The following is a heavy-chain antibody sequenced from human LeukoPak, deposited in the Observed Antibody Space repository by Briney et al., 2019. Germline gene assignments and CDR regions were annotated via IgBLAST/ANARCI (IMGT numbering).Heavy chain of an antibody. J-gene: IGHJ4*02. CDR2: INWNGGST. CDR3: ARGTSDARYYFDY. Sequence: GGSLRLSCAASGFTFTSYAMSWVRQAPGKGLEWVSGINWNGGSTGYADSVKGRFTISRDNAKNSLYLQMNSLRAEDTALYYCARGTSDARYYFDYWGQGILVTVSS. V-gene: IGHV3-20*04. CDR1: GFTFTSYA. D-gene: IGHD1-1*01.